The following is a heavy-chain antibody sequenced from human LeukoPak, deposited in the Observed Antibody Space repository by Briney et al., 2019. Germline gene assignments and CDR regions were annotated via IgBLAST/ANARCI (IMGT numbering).Heavy chain of an antibody. D-gene: IGHD3-22*01. V-gene: IGHV4-59*08. CDR2: IYYSGST. CDR1: GGSISRYY. CDR3: ATWGYDGSGYYYLYY. J-gene: IGHJ4*02. Sequence: PSETLSLTCTVSGGSISRYYWSWVRQPPGKGLEWIGYIYYSGSTNYNPSFKSRVTISVDTSKNQFSLKLSSVTAADTAVYYCATWGYDGSGYYYLYYWGQGTLVTVSS.